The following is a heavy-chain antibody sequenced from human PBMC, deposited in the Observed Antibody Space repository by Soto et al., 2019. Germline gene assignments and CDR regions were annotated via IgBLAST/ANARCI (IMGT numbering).Heavy chain of an antibody. V-gene: IGHV4-61*01. J-gene: IGHJ6*03. CDR3: ARHPSSSPYYYYYYMDV. CDR2: IYYSGST. D-gene: IGHD6-6*01. CDR1: GGSLSSGCYY. Sequence: SETLSLTGPVSGGSLSSGCYYWSWIHQHPGKGLEWIGYIYYSGSTNYNPSLKSRVTISVDTSKNQFSLKLSSVTAADTAVYYCARHPSSSPYYYYYYMDVWGKGTTVTVSS.